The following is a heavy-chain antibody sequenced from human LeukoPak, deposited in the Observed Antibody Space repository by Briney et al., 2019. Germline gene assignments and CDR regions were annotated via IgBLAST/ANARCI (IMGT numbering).Heavy chain of an antibody. CDR1: GGSISSDY. CDR2: IYYSGST. CDR3: ARGRYGGNYTPFDY. V-gene: IGHV4-59*01. J-gene: IGHJ4*02. Sequence: SETLSLTCPVSGGSISSDYCRWVRQPPGKRPEWIGYIYYSGSTNYNPSLKSRVTIAVDTSKKQFSLKLSSVTAADTAVYYCARGRYGGNYTPFDYWGQGTLVTVSS. D-gene: IGHD4-23*01.